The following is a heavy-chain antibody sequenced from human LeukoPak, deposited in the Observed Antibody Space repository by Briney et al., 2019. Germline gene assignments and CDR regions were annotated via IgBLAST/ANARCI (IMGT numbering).Heavy chain of an antibody. CDR1: GITVSNTY. CDR3: ATDPVIRNGMNV. J-gene: IGHJ6*02. D-gene: IGHD2/OR15-2a*01. V-gene: IGHV3-66*02. Sequence: GGSLRLSCEASGITVSNTYVNWVRQAPGKGLEWGSVIYGDGTTYFADSVKGRFTITRDTSKNTFYLQMNSLRSEDTAVYYCATDPVIRNGMNVWGQGTTVTLSS. CDR2: IYGDGTT.